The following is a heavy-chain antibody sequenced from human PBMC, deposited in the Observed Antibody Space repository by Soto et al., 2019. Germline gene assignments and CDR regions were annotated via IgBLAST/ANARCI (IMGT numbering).Heavy chain of an antibody. J-gene: IGHJ3*01. CDR2: ISSSGDST. V-gene: IGHV3-23*01. CDR3: AKEWGGWSFDV. CDR1: GFAFNSNA. Sequence: EVQLLESGGGLVQPGGSLRLSCAASGFAFNSNAMDWVRLTPGKGLEWLSAISSSGDSTWYADSVKGRFTISRDNSKNMLYMQMNDLRVDDAAIYYCAKEWGGWSFDVWGQGTMVTVSS. D-gene: IGHD2-15*01.